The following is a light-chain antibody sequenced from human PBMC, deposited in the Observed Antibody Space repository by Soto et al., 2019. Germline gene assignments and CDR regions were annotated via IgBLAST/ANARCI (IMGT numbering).Light chain of an antibody. J-gene: IGLJ1*01. Sequence: QSVLTQPASVSGSPGQSITISCTGTSSDVGSYNLVSWYQQHPGKAPKLMIYEVSKRPSGVSNRFSGSKSGNTASLTISGLQAEDEADYYCCSYAGSSTYVFGTGIKLTVL. V-gene: IGLV2-23*02. CDR3: CSYAGSSTYV. CDR1: SSDVGSYNL. CDR2: EVS.